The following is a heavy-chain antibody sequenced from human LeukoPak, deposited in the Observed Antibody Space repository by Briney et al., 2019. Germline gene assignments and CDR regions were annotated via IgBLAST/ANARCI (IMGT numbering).Heavy chain of an antibody. J-gene: IGHJ5*02. CDR1: GGTFSSYA. Sequence: SVKVSCKASGGTFSSYAISWVRQAPGQGPEWMGGIIPIFGTANYAQKFQGRVTITTDESTSTAYMELSSLRSEDTAMYYCARDTVVHGDLNWFDPWGQGTLVTVSS. CDR2: IIPIFGTA. V-gene: IGHV1-69*05. CDR3: ARDTVVHGDLNWFDP. D-gene: IGHD4-17*01.